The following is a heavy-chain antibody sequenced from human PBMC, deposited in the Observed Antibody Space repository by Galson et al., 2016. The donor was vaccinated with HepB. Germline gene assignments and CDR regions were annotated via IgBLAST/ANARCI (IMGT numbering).Heavy chain of an antibody. J-gene: IGHJ5*02. CDR1: GFTFATYA. V-gene: IGHV3-23*01. Sequence: SLRLSCAASGFTFATYAMTWVRQAPGSGLEWISAVSPSGDTKYYIESVKGRFTISRDNSKDTVYLHVNSLRAEDTAVYYCAREDLADAFGSRKYNTKYFDPWGQGTLVTVSS. D-gene: IGHD1-1*01. CDR3: AREDLADAFGSRKYNTKYFDP. CDR2: VSPSGDTK.